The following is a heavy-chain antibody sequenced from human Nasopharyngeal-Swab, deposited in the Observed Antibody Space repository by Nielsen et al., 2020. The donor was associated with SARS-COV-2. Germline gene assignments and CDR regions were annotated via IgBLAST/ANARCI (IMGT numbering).Heavy chain of an antibody. V-gene: IGHV3-21*01. CDR3: ARSPYYDFWSGYYTRFDY. CDR2: ISSISTYI. D-gene: IGHD3-3*01. J-gene: IGHJ4*02. Sequence: WIRQRAGKGLEVVSSISSISTYIYYADSVKGRFTVSRDNAKNSLYLQMSSLRTEDAAVYYCARSPYYDFWSGYYTRFDYWGRGTLVTVSS.